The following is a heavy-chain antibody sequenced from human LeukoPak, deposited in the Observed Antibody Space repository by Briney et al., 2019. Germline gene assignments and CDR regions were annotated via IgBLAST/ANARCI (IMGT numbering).Heavy chain of an antibody. CDR3: TRQNCTGGSCSYVDC. J-gene: IGHJ4*02. CDR1: GFNFRDSY. D-gene: IGHD2-8*02. Sequence: GGSLRLSCAASGFNFRDSYMHWVRQASGKGLEWVGISRTKTRNYAATCAESVKGRFTISRDDSKNTAYLQMNSLKMEDTAVYYCTRQNCTGGSCSYVDCWGQGTLVTVSS. V-gene: IGHV3-73*01. CDR2: SRTKTRNYAA.